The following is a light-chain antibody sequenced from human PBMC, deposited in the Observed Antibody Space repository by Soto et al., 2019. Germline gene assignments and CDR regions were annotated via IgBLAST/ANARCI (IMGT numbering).Light chain of an antibody. CDR2: GAS. J-gene: IGKJ2*01. CDR1: QSVTNNY. V-gene: IGKV3-20*01. Sequence: EIVLMQSPGTLSLSPGERATLSCRASQSVTNNYLARYQQKPGQAPRLLIYGASSRATGVPDRFSGRGSGTYFTLTITRLEPQDFAVYYCQQYGISPLMYTFGQGTKLGVK. CDR3: QQYGISPLMYT.